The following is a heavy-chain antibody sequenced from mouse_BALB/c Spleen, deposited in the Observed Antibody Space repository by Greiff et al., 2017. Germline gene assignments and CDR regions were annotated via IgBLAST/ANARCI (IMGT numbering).Heavy chain of an antibody. J-gene: IGHJ4*01. D-gene: IGHD1-2*01. CDR3: AGSTAYYAMDY. CDR2: IYPGDGDT. CDR1: GYTFTSYW. Sequence: QVQLKESGAELARPGASVKLSCKASGYTFTSYWMQWVKQRPGQGLEWIGAIYPGDGDTRYTQKFKGKATLTADKSSSTAYMQLSSLASEDSAVYYCAGSTAYYAMDYWGQGTSVTVSS. V-gene: IGHV1-87*01.